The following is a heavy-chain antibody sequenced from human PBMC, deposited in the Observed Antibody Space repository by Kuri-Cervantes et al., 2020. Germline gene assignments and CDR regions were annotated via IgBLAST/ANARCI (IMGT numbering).Heavy chain of an antibody. CDR1: GFTFTSSA. D-gene: IGHD3-10*01. J-gene: IGHJ4*02. V-gene: IGHV1-58*01. CDR2: IVVGSGNT. CDR3: AARSMVRGVINKTYFDY. Sequence: SVKVSCKASGFTFTSSAVQWVRQARGQRLEWIGWIVVGSGNTNYAQKFQERVTITRDMSTSTAYMELSSLRSEDTAVYYCAARSMVRGVINKTYFDYWGQGTLVTVSS.